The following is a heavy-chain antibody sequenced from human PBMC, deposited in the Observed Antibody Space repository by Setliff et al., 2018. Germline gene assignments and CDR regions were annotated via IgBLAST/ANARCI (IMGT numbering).Heavy chain of an antibody. D-gene: IGHD3-3*01. V-gene: IGHV4-61*09. CDR1: GASINTANYY. CDR2: IYTSWST. CDR3: ARMSGFQYMDV. J-gene: IGHJ6*03. Sequence: SETLSLTCTVSGASINTANYYWGWIRQPAGKELEWIGQIYTSWSTIYNPSLKSRVTISLDTSNNQFSLSLSSVTAADTAVYYCARMSGFQYMDVWGKGTTVTVSS.